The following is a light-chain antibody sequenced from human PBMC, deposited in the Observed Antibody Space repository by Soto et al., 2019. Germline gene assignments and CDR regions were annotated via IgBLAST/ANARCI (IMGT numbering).Light chain of an antibody. CDR2: AAS. CDR3: QQLNSYPIT. V-gene: IGKV1-39*01. Sequence: QMTHAPASLSASVGDRVTIICRASQSISSYLNWYQQKPGKAPKLLIYAASSLQSGVPSRFSGSGSGTDFTLTISSLQPEDFATYYCQQLNSYPITFGQGTRLEIK. J-gene: IGKJ5*01. CDR1: QSISSY.